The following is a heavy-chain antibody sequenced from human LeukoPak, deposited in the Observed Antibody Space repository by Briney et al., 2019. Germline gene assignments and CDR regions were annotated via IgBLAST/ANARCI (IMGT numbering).Heavy chain of an antibody. Sequence: GGSLRLSCAASGFTFISYSMNWVRQAPGKGLEWVSSISSSSSYIYYADSVKGRFTISRDNAKNSQYLQMNSLRAEDTAVYYCARGSLDAFDIWGQGTVVTVSS. CDR3: ARGSLDAFDI. D-gene: IGHD1-26*01. CDR1: GFTFISYS. J-gene: IGHJ3*02. V-gene: IGHV3-21*01. CDR2: ISSSSSYI.